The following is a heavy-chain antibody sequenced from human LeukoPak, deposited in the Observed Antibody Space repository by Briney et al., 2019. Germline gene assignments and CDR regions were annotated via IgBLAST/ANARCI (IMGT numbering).Heavy chain of an antibody. J-gene: IGHJ6*03. V-gene: IGHV3-48*01. CDR3: AREVGYCSSTSCYSSGYYMDV. CDR2: ICSSSSTI. CDR1: GFTFSSYS. Sequence: PGGSLRLSCAASGFTFSSYSMNWVRQAPGKGLEWVSYICSSSSTIYYADSVKGRFTISRDNARNSLYLQMNSLRAEDTAVYYCAREVGYCSSTSCYSSGYYMDVWGKGTTVTVSS. D-gene: IGHD2-2*02.